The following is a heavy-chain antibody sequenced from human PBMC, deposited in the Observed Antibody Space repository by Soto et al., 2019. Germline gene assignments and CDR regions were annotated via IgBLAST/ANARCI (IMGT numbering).Heavy chain of an antibody. V-gene: IGHV3-23*01. CDR3: GKDQNIVAYGNN. CDR2: ISDGGENT. D-gene: IGHD2-21*01. Sequence: GGSLRLSCVASGFTFNKYVMTWVRQAPGKGLEWVSSISDGGENTYYADSVKGRFTISRDKSKDTLYLQMTSLTAEDTATYYCGKDQNIVAYGNNWGQGALVTVSS. J-gene: IGHJ4*02. CDR1: GFTFNKYV.